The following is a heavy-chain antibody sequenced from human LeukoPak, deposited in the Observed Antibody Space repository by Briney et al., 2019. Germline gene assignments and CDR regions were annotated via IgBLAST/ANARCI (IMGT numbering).Heavy chain of an antibody. J-gene: IGHJ4*02. Sequence: GGSLRLSCAASGFTFSSYAMSWVRQAPGKGLEWVSAISGSGGSTYYADSVKGRFTISRDNSKNTLYLQMNSLRAEDTAVYYCAKDHPPYYYDSSGLSVDYWGLGTLVTVSS. V-gene: IGHV3-23*01. CDR2: ISGSGGST. CDR1: GFTFSSYA. D-gene: IGHD3-22*01. CDR3: AKDHPPYYYDSSGLSVDY.